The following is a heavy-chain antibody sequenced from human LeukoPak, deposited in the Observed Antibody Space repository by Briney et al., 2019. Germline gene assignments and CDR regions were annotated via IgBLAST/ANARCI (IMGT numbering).Heavy chain of an antibody. Sequence: SETLSLTCTVSGGSISSGDYYWSWIRQPPGKGLEWIGYIYYSGSTYYNPSLKSRVTISVDTSKNQFSLKLSSVTAADTAVYYCARGGSSSWYWNWFDPWGQGTLVTVSS. CDR2: IYYSGST. CDR1: GGSISSGDYY. D-gene: IGHD6-13*01. V-gene: IGHV4-30-4*01. J-gene: IGHJ5*02. CDR3: ARGGSSSWYWNWFDP.